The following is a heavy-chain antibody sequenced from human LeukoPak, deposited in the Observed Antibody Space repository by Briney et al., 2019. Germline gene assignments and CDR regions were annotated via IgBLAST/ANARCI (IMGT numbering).Heavy chain of an antibody. CDR2: IYHSGST. V-gene: IGHV4-38-2*01. CDR3: ARVPWELPGRGYYFDY. Sequence: NPSETLSLTCAVSGYSISSGYYWGWIRQPPVKGLEWIGSIYHSGSTYYNPSLKSRVTISVDTSKNQFSLKLSSVTAADTAVYYCARVPWELPGRGYYFDYWGQGTLVTVSS. D-gene: IGHD1-26*01. J-gene: IGHJ4*02. CDR1: GYSISSGYY.